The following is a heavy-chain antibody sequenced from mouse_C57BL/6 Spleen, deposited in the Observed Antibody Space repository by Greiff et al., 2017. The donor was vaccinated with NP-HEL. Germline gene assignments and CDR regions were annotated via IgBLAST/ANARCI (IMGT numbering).Heavy chain of an antibody. CDR3: TRSYDGYRDY. Sequence: QVQLQQSGAELVRPGASVTLSCKASGYTFTDYEMHWVKQTPVHGLEWIGAIDPETGGTAYNQKFKGKAILTADKSSSTANMELRSLTSEDSAVYYCTRSYDGYRDYWGQGTTLTVSS. J-gene: IGHJ2*01. CDR1: GYTFTDYE. CDR2: IDPETGGT. D-gene: IGHD2-3*01. V-gene: IGHV1-15*01.